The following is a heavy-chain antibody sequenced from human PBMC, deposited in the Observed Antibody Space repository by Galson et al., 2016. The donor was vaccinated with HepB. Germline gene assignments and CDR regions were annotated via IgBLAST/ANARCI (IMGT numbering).Heavy chain of an antibody. CDR3: AKDLGRSVGTIAF. CDR1: GLTFQSFA. D-gene: IGHD5/OR15-5a*01. Sequence: SLRLSCAASGLTFQSFAMHCVRQAPGKGLEWVSGINWNSGYRDYAASVKGRFTISRDNAKNSLYLEMNSLRPDDSAFYYCAKDLGRSVGTIAFWGQGTLVTVSS. CDR2: INWNSGYR. J-gene: IGHJ4*02. V-gene: IGHV3-9*01.